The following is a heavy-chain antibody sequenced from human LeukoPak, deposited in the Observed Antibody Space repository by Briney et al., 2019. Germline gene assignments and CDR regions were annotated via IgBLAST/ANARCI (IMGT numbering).Heavy chain of an antibody. J-gene: IGHJ4*02. CDR1: GYTLTELS. CDR2: FYPEDGET. CDR3: ATGSLRLGEFSLGY. D-gene: IGHD3-16*02. Sequence: ASVTVSCKVSGYTLTELSMHWVRQAPGKGLEWMGGFYPEDGETVYAQRFQGRVTMTEDTSTDTAYMELSSLRSEDTAVYYCATGSLRLGEFSLGYWGQGTLVTVSS. V-gene: IGHV1-24*01.